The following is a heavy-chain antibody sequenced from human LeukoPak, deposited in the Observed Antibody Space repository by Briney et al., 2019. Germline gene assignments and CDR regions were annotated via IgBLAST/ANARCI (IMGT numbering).Heavy chain of an antibody. CDR3: ARDLGVSISSSSDYYGMDV. V-gene: IGHV3-33*08. Sequence: GGSLRLSCAASGFIFSAYGMHWVRQAPGKGLEWVAVIWYDGSNKYYADSVKGRFTISRDNSKNTLYLQMNSLRAEDTAVYYCARDLGVSISSSSDYYGMDVWGQGTTVTVSS. D-gene: IGHD6-13*01. J-gene: IGHJ6*02. CDR1: GFIFSAYG. CDR2: IWYDGSNK.